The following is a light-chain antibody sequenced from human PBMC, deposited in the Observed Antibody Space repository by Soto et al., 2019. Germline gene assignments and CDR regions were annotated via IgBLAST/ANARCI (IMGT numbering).Light chain of an antibody. CDR1: QSISSC. CDR3: QQSYSTPFT. Sequence: DIQMTQSPSSLSASVGDRVTITCRASQSISSCLNWYQQKPGKAPKLLIYSASSFQSGVPSRFSGSGSGTDFTLTTSSLQPEDFSTDYCQQSYSTPFTFGPGTKVDIK. V-gene: IGKV1-39*01. CDR2: SAS. J-gene: IGKJ3*01.